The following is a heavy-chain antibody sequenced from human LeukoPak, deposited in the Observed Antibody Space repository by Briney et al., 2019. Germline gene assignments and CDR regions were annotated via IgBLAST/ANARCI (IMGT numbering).Heavy chain of an antibody. CDR3: AMCAAVAAPGNWFDP. V-gene: IGHV6-1*01. CDR1: GDSVSSNSAA. D-gene: IGHD6-19*01. CDR2: TYYRSKWYN. J-gene: IGHJ5*02. Sequence: SQTLSLTCAISGDSVSSNSAAWNWVRQSPSRGLEWLVRTYYRSKWYNDYAVSVKSRITINPDTSKNQFSLQLNSVTPEDTAVYYCAMCAAVAAPGNWFDPWGQGTLVTVSS.